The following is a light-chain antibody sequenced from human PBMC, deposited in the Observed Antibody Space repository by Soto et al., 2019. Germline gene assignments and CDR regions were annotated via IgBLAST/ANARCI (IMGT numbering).Light chain of an antibody. Sequence: EIVLTQSPGTLSLSPGERATLSCRASQSVSSTYLVWYQQKPGQAPRLLIYGATSRASGIPDRFSGSGSGNYFLLTSSILDAEYFAVYCCQQSGVSLTFGAGTKVDIK. CDR3: QQSGVSLT. CDR1: QSVSSTY. V-gene: IGKV3-20*01. J-gene: IGKJ3*01. CDR2: GAT.